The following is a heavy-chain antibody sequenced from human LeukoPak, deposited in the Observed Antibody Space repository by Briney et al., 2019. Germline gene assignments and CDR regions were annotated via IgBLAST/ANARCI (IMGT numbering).Heavy chain of an antibody. CDR1: GGSFSGYY. D-gene: IGHD3-10*01. CDR2: INHSGST. CDR3: ASTVYYYGSGSYYGRRAFNY. V-gene: IGHV4-34*01. Sequence: SETLSLTCAVYGGSFSGYYWSWIRQPPGKGLEWIGEINHSGSTNYNSSLKSRVTISVDTSKNQFSLKLSSVTAADTAVYYCASTVYYYGSGSYYGRRAFNYWGQGTLVTVSS. J-gene: IGHJ4*02.